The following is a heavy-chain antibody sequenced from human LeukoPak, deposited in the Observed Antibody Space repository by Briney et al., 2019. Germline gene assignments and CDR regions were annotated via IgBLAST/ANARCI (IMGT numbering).Heavy chain of an antibody. CDR3: ARGSWYFDY. J-gene: IGHJ4*02. CDR2: IYYSGST. Sequence: SETLSLTCTVPGGSISNYYWSWIRQPPGKGLEWIGYIYYSGSTYYNPSLKSRVTISVDTSKNQFSLKLSSVTAADTAVYYCARGSWYFDYWGQGTLVTVSS. V-gene: IGHV4-59*01. D-gene: IGHD6-13*01. CDR1: GGSISNYY.